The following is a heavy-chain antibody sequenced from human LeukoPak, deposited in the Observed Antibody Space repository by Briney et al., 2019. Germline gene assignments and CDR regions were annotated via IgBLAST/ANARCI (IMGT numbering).Heavy chain of an antibody. V-gene: IGHV4-39*07. Sequence: KPSETLSLTCTVSGGSISSSSYYWGWIRQPPGKGLEWIGSIYYRGSTYYNPSLKSRVTISVDTSKNQFSLKLSSVTAADTAVYCCARDRLRGWSHFGRNFDYWGQGTLVTVSS. CDR3: ARDRLRGWSHFGRNFDY. CDR2: IYYRGST. CDR1: GGSISSSSYY. J-gene: IGHJ4*02. D-gene: IGHD2-15*01.